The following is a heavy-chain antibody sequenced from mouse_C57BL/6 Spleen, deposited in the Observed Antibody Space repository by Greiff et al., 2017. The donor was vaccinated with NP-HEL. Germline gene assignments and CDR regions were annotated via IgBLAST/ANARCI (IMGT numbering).Heavy chain of an antibody. CDR3: ARDKLGRGFAY. CDR2: ISDGGSYT. J-gene: IGHJ3*01. Sequence: EVHLVESGGGLVKPGGSLKLSCAASGFTFSSYAMSWVRQTPEKRLEWVATISDGGSYTYYPDNVKGRFTISRDNAKNNLYLQMSHLKSEDTSMYYCARDKLGRGFAYGGQGTLVTVSA. V-gene: IGHV5-4*01. D-gene: IGHD4-1*01. CDR1: GFTFSSYA.